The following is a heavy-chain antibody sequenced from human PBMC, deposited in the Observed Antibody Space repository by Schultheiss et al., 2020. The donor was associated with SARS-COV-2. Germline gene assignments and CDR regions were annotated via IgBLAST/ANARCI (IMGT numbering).Heavy chain of an antibody. J-gene: IGHJ4*02. CDR3: ARLLRQDIVATIYDY. D-gene: IGHD5-12*01. CDR1: GGSISDYY. CDR2: ISDSGST. V-gene: IGHV4-59*12. Sequence: SETLSLTCNVSGGSISDYYWSWIRQTPGKGLEWIGRISDSGSTDYNPSLKSRVTISVDKSKNQFSLQLNSVTPEDTAVYYCARLLRQDIVATIYDYWGQGTLVTVSS.